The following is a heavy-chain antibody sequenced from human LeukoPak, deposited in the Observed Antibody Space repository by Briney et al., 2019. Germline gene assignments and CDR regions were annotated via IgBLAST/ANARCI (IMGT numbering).Heavy chain of an antibody. CDR2: INPNSGGT. D-gene: IGHD2-15*01. Sequence: ASVNVSCKASGYTFTGYYMHWVRQAPGQGLEWMGWINPNSGGTNYAQKFQGRVTMTRDTSISTAYMEQSRLRSDDTAVYYCARDRWARYCSGGSCPYWFDPWGQGTLVTVSS. CDR1: GYTFTGYY. V-gene: IGHV1-2*02. J-gene: IGHJ5*02. CDR3: ARDRWARYCSGGSCPYWFDP.